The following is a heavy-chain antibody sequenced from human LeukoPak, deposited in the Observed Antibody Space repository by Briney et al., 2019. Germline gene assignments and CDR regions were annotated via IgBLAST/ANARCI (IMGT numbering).Heavy chain of an antibody. CDR1: GFTFSSYG. D-gene: IGHD4-17*01. CDR2: IWYDGSNK. J-gene: IGHJ6*02. CDR3: ARDSVTTVTTDALQYYYYGMDV. V-gene: IGHV3-33*01. Sequence: GGSLRLSCAASGFTFSSYGMHWVRQAPGKGLEWVAVIWYDGSNKYYADSVKGRFTISRDNSKNTLYLQMNSLRAEDMAVYYCARDSVTTVTTDALQYYYYGMDVWGQGTTVTVSS.